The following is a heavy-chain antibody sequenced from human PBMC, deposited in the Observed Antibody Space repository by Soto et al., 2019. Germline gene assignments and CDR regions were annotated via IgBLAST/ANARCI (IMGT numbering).Heavy chain of an antibody. CDR2: IYPGDSDT. V-gene: IGHV5-51*01. CDR3: ARVYEWPSSRGYYYGMDV. J-gene: IGHJ6*02. D-gene: IGHD6-19*01. CDR1: GYSFTSYW. Sequence: GESLKISCKGFGYSFTSYWIGWVRQMPGKGLEWMGIIYPGDSDTRYSPSFQGQVTISADKSISTAYLQWSSLKASDTAMYYCARVYEWPSSRGYYYGMDVWGQETSVTVSS.